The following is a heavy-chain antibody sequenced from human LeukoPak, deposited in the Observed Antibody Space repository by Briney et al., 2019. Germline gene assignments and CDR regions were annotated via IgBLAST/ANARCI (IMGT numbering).Heavy chain of an antibody. Sequence: PGGSLRLSCSASGFSFSDSYMNWFCLSPQKGLEWIAYITSSGATTEYADSVKGRFTISRVNAKNPMYLQMNSLRPEDTAAYYCARDPDYGDPYWGQGTLVTVSS. CDR3: ARDPDYGDPY. CDR2: ITSSGATT. V-gene: IGHV3-11*01. D-gene: IGHD4/OR15-4a*01. J-gene: IGHJ4*02. CDR1: GFSFSDSY.